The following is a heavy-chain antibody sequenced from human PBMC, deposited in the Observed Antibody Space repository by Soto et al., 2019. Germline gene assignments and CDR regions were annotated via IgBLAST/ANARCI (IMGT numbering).Heavy chain of an antibody. CDR3: ASHYDMWSGYLSPVDY. CDR1: GYTFSDYY. CDR2: IDTSGTKI. J-gene: IGHJ4*02. V-gene: IGHV3-11*01. D-gene: IGHD3-3*01. Sequence: QVQLVESGGDLVKPGGSLRLSCAASGYTFSDYYMSWIRQAPGKGLEWISYIDTSGTKIYYADSVKGRFTITRDNDKNSLYLEMNSLRDEDTAVYHCASHYDMWSGYLSPVDYWGQGTLLTVSS.